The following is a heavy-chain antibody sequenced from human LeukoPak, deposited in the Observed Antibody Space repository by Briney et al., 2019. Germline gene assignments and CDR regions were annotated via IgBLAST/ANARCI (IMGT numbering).Heavy chain of an antibody. CDR1: GYSFSNYW. V-gene: IGHV5-10-1*01. CDR3: ARHQEGELLHDFDQ. D-gene: IGHD3-10*01. J-gene: IGHJ4*02. CDR2: IDPSDSYS. Sequence: GESLKISCKGSGYSFSNYWISWVRQMPGIGLEWMGRIDPSDSYSSYSPSFQGHVTISADKSISSAYLQWSSLKASDTAMYYCARHQEGELLHDFDQWGQGTLVTVSS.